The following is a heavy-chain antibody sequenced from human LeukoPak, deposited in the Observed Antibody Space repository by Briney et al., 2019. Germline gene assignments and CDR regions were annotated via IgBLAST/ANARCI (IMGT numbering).Heavy chain of an antibody. D-gene: IGHD5-12*01. J-gene: IGHJ4*02. V-gene: IGHV4-34*01. CDR1: GGSFSGYY. Sequence: SETLSLTCAVYGGSFSGYYWSWIRQPPGKGLEWIGEINHSGSTTYNPSLKSRDTISVDTSKYQFSLKLSSVPAADTAVYYCARGPSSGYDLDYWGQGTPVTVSS. CDR3: ARGPSSGYDLDY. CDR2: INHSGST.